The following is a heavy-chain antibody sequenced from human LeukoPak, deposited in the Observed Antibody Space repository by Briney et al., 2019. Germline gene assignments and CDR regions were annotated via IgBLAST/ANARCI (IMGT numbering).Heavy chain of an antibody. Sequence: PGGSLRLSCAASGFTFSSYWIHWVRQAPGKGLLWVSRINSDGSSTSYADSVKGRFTISRDNAKNTLYLQMNSLRAEDTAVYYCARRIAAAAAPYYFDYWGQGTLVTVSS. V-gene: IGHV3-74*01. J-gene: IGHJ4*02. CDR3: ARRIAAAAAPYYFDY. D-gene: IGHD6-13*01. CDR2: INSDGSST. CDR1: GFTFSSYW.